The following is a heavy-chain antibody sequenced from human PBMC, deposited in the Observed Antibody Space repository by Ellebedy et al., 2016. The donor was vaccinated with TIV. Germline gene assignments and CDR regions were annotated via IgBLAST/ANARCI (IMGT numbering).Heavy chain of an antibody. V-gene: IGHV4-59*12. CDR3: ARDRGEGGLFSFFDF. D-gene: IGHD3-10*01. J-gene: IGHJ4*02. CDR2: IYYSGST. CDR1: GGSISSYY. Sequence: SETLSLTCTVSGGSISSYYWSWIRQPPGKGLEWIGYIYYSGSTNYNPSHKSRVTISIDTSKNLFSLKLSSVTAADTAVYYCARDRGEGGLFSFFDFWGQGTRVTVST.